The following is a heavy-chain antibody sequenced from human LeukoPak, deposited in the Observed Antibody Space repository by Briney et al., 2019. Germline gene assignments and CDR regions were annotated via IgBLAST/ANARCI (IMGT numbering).Heavy chain of an antibody. CDR1: GGSFSGYY. Sequence: SETLSLTCAVYGGSFSGYYWSWIRQPPGKGLEWIGEINHSGSTNYNPPLKSRVTISVDTSKNQFSLKLSSVTAADTAVYYCASLRAGSYYGMDVWGQGTTVTVSS. CDR2: INHSGST. CDR3: ASLRAGSYYGMDV. V-gene: IGHV4-34*01. J-gene: IGHJ6*02.